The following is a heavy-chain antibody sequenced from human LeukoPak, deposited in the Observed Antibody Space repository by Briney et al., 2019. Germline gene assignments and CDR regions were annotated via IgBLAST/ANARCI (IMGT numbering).Heavy chain of an antibody. CDR2: IIPILGIA. D-gene: IGHD3-9*01. CDR1: GGTFSSYA. CDR3: ARANYDILTGSPGYYGMDV. V-gene: IGHV1-69*04. J-gene: IGHJ6*02. Sequence: SVKVSCKASGGTFSSYAISWVRQVPGQGLEWMGRIIPILGIANYAQKFQGRVTITADKSTSTAYMELSSLRSEDTAVYYCARANYDILTGSPGYYGMDVWGQGTTVTVSS.